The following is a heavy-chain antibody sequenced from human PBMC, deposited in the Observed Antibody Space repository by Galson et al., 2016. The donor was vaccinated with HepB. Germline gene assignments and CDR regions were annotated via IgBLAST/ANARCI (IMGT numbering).Heavy chain of an antibody. CDR3: ARALPKDAFET. J-gene: IGHJ6*01. Sequence: QSGAEVKKTGESLKISCQASGFSFTSYWIGWVRQMPEKGLEWMGIIYPGDSDTTYSPSFQGQVTISADKSPSTGYLQWGSLTASDTAMYYCARALPKDAFETWGHGTPVTVSS. CDR2: IYPGDSDT. D-gene: IGHD3-3*02. V-gene: IGHV5-51*01. CDR1: GFSFTSYW.